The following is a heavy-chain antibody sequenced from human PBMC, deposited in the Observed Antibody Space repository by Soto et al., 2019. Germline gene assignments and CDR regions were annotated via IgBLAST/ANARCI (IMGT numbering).Heavy chain of an antibody. D-gene: IGHD2-2*01. CDR2: IKSKSGGGTT. CDR3: TTNKGVPNPYSCICDSEGFDY. CDR1: GFPFSNTW. J-gene: IGHJ4*02. Sequence: PGGSLRLSCAASGFPFSNTWMNWVRQAPGKGLEWVGQIKSKSGGGTTEYAAPVKDRFTISRDDSRNTVYLQMNSPKAEDTAVYYCTTNKGVPNPYSCICDSEGFDYWGEGTLVTGSS. V-gene: IGHV3-15*07.